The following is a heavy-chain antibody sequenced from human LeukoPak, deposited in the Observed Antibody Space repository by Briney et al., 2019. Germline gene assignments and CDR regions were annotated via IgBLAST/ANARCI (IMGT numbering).Heavy chain of an antibody. CDR1: GFSLSIYD. J-gene: IGHJ5*02. Sequence: GGSLRLSCAASGFSLSIYDMVWVRQAPGKGLEWIASTGLSSSYIGYADSVKGRFTLSRENAENSVYLPMNRLRAEDTAVYFCARERSYCSGATCSLDLWGQGTLVTVSS. D-gene: IGHD2-15*01. CDR2: TGLSSSYI. CDR3: ARERSYCSGATCSLDL. V-gene: IGHV3-21*01.